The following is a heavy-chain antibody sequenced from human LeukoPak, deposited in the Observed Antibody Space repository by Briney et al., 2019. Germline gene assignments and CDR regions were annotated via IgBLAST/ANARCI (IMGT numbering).Heavy chain of an antibody. J-gene: IGHJ4*02. CDR2: IYYSGST. V-gene: IGHV4-61*08. CDR3: AREAMYSYGNNFDY. D-gene: IGHD5-18*01. Sequence: LETLSLTCAVSGGSISSGGYSWSWIRQPPGKGLEWIGYIYYSGSTNYNPSLKSRVTISVDTSKNQFSLKLSSVTAADTAVYHCAREAMYSYGNNFDYWGQGTLVTVSS. CDR1: GGSISSGGYS.